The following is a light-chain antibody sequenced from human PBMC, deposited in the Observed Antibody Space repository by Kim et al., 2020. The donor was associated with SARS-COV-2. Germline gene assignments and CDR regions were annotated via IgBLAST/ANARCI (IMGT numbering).Light chain of an antibody. CDR1: QSVSSY. J-gene: IGKJ5*01. V-gene: IGKV3-11*01. CDR2: DAS. Sequence: LSPGERATPSCRARQSVSSYLAWYQQKPGQAPRLLIYDASNRATGIPARFSGSGSGTDFTLTISSLEPEDFAVYYCQQRSNWPPLFGQGTRLEIK. CDR3: QQRSNWPPL.